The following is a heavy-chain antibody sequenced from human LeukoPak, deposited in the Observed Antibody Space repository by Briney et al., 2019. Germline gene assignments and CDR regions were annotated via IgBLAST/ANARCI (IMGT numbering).Heavy chain of an antibody. CDR1: GYTFTSYG. V-gene: IGHV1-18*01. CDR3: ARDRYCSGGSCPTLGY. CDR2: ISAYNGNT. D-gene: IGHD2-15*01. Sequence: GASVKVSCKASGYTFTSYGISWVRQAPGQGLERMGWISAYNGNTNYAQKLQGRVTMTTDTSTSTAYMELRSLRSDDTAVYYCARDRYCSGGSCPTLGYWGQGTLVTVSS. J-gene: IGHJ4*02.